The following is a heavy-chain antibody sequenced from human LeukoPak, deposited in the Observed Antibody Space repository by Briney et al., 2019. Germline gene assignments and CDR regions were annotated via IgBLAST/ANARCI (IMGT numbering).Heavy chain of an antibody. CDR3: ARGQWFRAF. D-gene: IGHD3-10*01. J-gene: IGHJ4*02. V-gene: IGHV4-59*12. Sequence: PSETLSLTCTVSGGAINSYHWTWIRQPPGKGLEWIASIYYIGSPKYNPSLESRVTISVDTSKNQFSLKMNSVTAADTAVYYCARGQWFRAFWSRGTPVTVSS. CDR2: IYYIGSP. CDR1: GGAINSYH.